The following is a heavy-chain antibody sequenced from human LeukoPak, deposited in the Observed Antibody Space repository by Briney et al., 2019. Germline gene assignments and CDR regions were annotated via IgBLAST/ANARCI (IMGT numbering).Heavy chain of an antibody. D-gene: IGHD4-23*01. CDR2: ISSGSSYI. V-gene: IGHV3-21*01. CDR3: ARGRPHGNDY. CDR1: QFTFINYS. J-gene: IGHJ4*02. Sequence: GGSLRLSCAASQFTFINYSMNWVRQAPGKGLEWVSSISSGSSYIYYADSVEGRFTISRDNAKNSLYLQMDSLRAEDTAVYYCARGRPHGNDYWGQGTLVTVSS.